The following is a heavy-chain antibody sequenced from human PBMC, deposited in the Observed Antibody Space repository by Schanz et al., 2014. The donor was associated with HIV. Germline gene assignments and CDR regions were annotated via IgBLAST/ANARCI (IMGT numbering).Heavy chain of an antibody. CDR2: ISAGVGTA. CDR3: AIRTPMISFGAFDI. CDR1: GFTFDNYG. J-gene: IGHJ3*02. Sequence: EVQLVESGGGLVKPGRSLRLSCAASGFTFDNYGMSWVRQAPGKGLEWVSTISAGVGTASYADSVKGRFTISRDNSKKMLFLQMNRLRAEDTAVYYCAIRTPMISFGAFDIWGRGTMVTVSS. V-gene: IGHV3-23*04. D-gene: IGHD3-16*01.